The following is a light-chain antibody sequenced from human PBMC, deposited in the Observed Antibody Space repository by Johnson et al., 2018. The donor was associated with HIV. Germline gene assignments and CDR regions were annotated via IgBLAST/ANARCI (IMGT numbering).Light chain of an antibody. Sequence: QLVLTQPPSVSAAPGQKVTISCSGSSSNIGNNYVSWYQQLPGTAPKLLIYENNKRPSGIPDRFSGSKSGTSATLGITGLQTGDEADYYCGTWDSSLSAGRYVFGTGTKVTVL. CDR1: SSNIGNNY. V-gene: IGLV1-51*02. CDR2: ENN. CDR3: GTWDSSLSAGRYV. J-gene: IGLJ1*01.